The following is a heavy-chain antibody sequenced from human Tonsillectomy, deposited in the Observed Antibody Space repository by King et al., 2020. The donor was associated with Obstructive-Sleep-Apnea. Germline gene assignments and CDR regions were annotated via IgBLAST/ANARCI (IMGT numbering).Heavy chain of an antibody. J-gene: IGHJ4*02. CDR3: ARWRGGSGNIDY. V-gene: IGHV4-30-4*01. CDR2: IYHSGST. Sequence: VQLQESGPGLVKPSQTLSLTCTVSGGSINSGDYYWTWIRQPPGKGLEWIGFIYHSGSTYFNPSLRSRVTVSIDTSRNQFSLNLNSVTAADTAVYFCARWRGGSGNIDYWGQGILVTASS. D-gene: IGHD3-10*01. CDR1: GGSINSGDYY.